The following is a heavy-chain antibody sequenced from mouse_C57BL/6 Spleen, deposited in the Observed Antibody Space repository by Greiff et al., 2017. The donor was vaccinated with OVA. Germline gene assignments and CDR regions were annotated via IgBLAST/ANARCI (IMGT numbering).Heavy chain of an antibody. CDR3: AMRTAQASFAY. CDR1: GYTFTSYW. J-gene: IGHJ3*01. CDR2: IDPSDSYT. V-gene: IGHV1-69*01. Sequence: QVQLQQPGAELVMPGASVKLSCKASGYTFTSYWMHWVKQRPGQGLEWIGEIDPSDSYTNYNQKFKGKSTLTVDKSSSTAYMPLSSLTSEDSAVYYCAMRTAQASFAYWGQGTLVTVSA. D-gene: IGHD3-2*02.